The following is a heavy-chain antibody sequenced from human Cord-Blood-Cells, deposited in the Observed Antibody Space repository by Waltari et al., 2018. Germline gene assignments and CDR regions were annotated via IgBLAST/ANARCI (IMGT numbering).Heavy chain of an antibody. CDR2: MNPNSGNT. CDR1: GCSIHRYC. V-gene: IGHV1-8*01. J-gene: IGHJ2*01. Sequence: QVQPVQVGADVKKPGASVKVCCNALGCSIHRYCIHWVRQATGQGLEWMGWMNPNSGNTGYAQKFQGRVTMTRNTSISTAYMELSSLRSEDTAVYYCARGLRRYFDLWGRGTLVTVSS. D-gene: IGHD3-16*01. CDR3: ARGLRRYFDL.